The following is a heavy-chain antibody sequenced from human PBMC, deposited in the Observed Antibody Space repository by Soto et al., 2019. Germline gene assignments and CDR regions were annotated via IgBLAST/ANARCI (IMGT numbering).Heavy chain of an antibody. CDR3: ARHQLLWSGDTAFDI. CDR2: IYYSGST. V-gene: IGHV4-39*01. Sequence: QLQESGPGLVKPSQTLSLTCIVSGGSFSSSAYYWGWIRQPPGERLEWIASIYYSGSTYYNPSPKRRVTMXVDTSTKQFSLKLSSVTAADTAVYFCARHQLLWSGDTAFDIWGQGTMVTVSS. J-gene: IGHJ3*02. CDR1: GGSFSSSAYY. D-gene: IGHD3-10*01.